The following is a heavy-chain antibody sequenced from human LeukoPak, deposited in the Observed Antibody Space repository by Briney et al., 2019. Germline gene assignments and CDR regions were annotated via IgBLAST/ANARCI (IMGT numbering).Heavy chain of an antibody. J-gene: IGHJ6*02. CDR1: GFTPEDYA. D-gene: IGHD5-24*01. CDR2: ISWHSGSL. V-gene: IGHV3-9*02. CDR3: AKDGDSRDGYNSDYYYGMDV. Sequence: GRSLRLSCAASGFTPEDYAMHWGPEAPGEGLEWVSGISWHSGSLGYAGAVKGRLTISRDNDKNSLYLQMNSLRAEDTALYYCAKDGDSRDGYNSDYYYGMDVWGQGTTVTVSS.